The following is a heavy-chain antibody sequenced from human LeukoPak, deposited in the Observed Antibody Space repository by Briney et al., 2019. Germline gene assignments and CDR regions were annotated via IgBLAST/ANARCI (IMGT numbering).Heavy chain of an antibody. J-gene: IGHJ5*02. V-gene: IGHV7-4-1*02. CDR1: GYTFTSYA. CDR3: ARLHIAAIGKGFDP. Sequence: ASVKVSCKASGYTFTSYAMNWVRQAPGQGLEWMGWINTNTGNPTYAQGLTGRFVFSLDTSVSTAYLQISNLKAENTAVYYCARLHIAAIGKGFDPWGQGTLVTVSS. CDR2: INTNTGNP. D-gene: IGHD6-13*01.